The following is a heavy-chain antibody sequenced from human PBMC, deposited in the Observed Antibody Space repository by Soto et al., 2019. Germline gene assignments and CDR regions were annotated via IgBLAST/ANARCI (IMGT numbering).Heavy chain of an antibody. CDR3: ASLQAAVPNY. V-gene: IGHV4-39*01. J-gene: IGHJ4*02. D-gene: IGHD6-13*01. Sequence: QVQLQESGPGLVMPSETLSLTCTVSGDSISGCPYFCGWIRKPPGKRLRWIGSIFYAGYTLFTPSAKRRVTRSVDTSKNQSSLKLTSVAAADTAICVCASLQAAVPNYWCQGILVTFSS. CDR1: GDSISGCPYF. CDR2: IFYAGYT.